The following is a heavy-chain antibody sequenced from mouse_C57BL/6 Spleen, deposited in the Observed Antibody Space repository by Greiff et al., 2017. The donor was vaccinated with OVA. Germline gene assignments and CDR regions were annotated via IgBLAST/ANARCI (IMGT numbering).Heavy chain of an antibody. CDR2: IYPGDGDT. D-gene: IGHD1-1*01. V-gene: IGHV1-82*01. Sequence: VKLMESGPELVKPGASVKISCKASGYAFSSSWMNWVKQRPGKGLEWIGRIYPGDGDTNYNGKFKGKATLTADKSSSTAYMQLSSLTSEDSAVYFCAIITTVVADYWGQGTTLTVSS. CDR3: AIITTVVADY. J-gene: IGHJ2*01. CDR1: GYAFSSSW.